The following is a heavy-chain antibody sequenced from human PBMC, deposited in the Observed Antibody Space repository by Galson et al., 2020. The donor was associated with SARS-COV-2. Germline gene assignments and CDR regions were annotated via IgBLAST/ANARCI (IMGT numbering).Heavy chain of an antibody. CDR3: AREWGDTTSSVCDY. Sequence: ASVKVSCKASGYTFTSYYMHWVRQAPGQGLEWVGIINPRDDITTYAQKFQGRVTVTRDTSTSTVYMELSSLRPEDTAVYYCAREWGDTTSSVCDYWGRGTLVTVSS. CDR1: GYTFTSYY. CDR2: INPRDDIT. D-gene: IGHD1-1*01. J-gene: IGHJ4*02. V-gene: IGHV1-46*01.